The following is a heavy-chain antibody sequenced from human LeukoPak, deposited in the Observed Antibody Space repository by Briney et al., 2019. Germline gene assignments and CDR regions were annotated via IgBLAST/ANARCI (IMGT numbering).Heavy chain of an antibody. J-gene: IGHJ5*01. CDR3: GRAARTGTTYNWFDS. V-gene: IGHV1-69*01. Sequence: ASVKVSRKASVGTFSSYAISWVRQAPGQGLEWMGGIIPMFGTANYAQKFQGRVTITADESTSTAYMELSSLRSEDTAVYYGGRAARTGTTYNWFDSGGEGTLVTVSS. D-gene: IGHD1-7*01. CDR1: VGTFSSYA. CDR2: IIPMFGTA.